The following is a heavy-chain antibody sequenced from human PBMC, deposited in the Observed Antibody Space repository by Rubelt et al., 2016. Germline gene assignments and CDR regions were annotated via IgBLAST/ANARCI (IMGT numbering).Heavy chain of an antibody. CDR1: GFTFSSYA. Sequence: QVQLVESGGGVVQPGRSLRLSCAASGFTFSSYAMHWVRQAPGKGLEWVAVISYDGSNKYYAESVKGAITNPRSNSNNKLYMQMNRLRAEETAVYYCAKDATRRVGTEGCVDIWGQGTMVTVSS. V-gene: IGHV3-30*04. J-gene: IGHJ3*02. D-gene: IGHD2-21*02. CDR2: ISYDGSNK. CDR3: AKDATRRVGTEGCVDI.